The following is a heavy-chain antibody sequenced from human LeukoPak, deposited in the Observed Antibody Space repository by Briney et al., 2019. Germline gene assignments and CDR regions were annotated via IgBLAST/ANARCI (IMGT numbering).Heavy chain of an antibody. J-gene: IGHJ5*02. Sequence: GGSLRLSCAASGFTFSSYAMHWVRQAPGKGLEWVAVISYDGSNKCYADSVKGRFTISRDNSKNTLYLQMNSLRAEDTAVYYCARGYDYGSASTYSWFDPWGQGTLVTVSS. D-gene: IGHD3-10*01. CDR2: ISYDGSNK. V-gene: IGHV3-30-3*01. CDR1: GFTFSSYA. CDR3: ARGYDYGSASTYSWFDP.